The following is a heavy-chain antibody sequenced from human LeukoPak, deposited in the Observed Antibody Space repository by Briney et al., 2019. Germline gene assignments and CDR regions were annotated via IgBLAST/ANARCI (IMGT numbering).Heavy chain of an antibody. Sequence: SETLSLTCTVSGGSISSGDYYWSWIRQPPGKGLEWIGYIYYSGGTYYNPSLKSRVTISVDTSKNQFSQKLSSVTAADTAVYYCARGEEELGYWGQGTLVTVSS. V-gene: IGHV4-30-4*01. CDR3: ARGEEELGY. CDR1: GGSISSGDYY. J-gene: IGHJ4*02. D-gene: IGHD3-10*01. CDR2: IYYSGGT.